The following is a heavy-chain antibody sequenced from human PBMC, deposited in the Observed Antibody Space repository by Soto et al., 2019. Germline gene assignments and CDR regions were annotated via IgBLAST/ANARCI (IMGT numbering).Heavy chain of an antibody. J-gene: IGHJ4*02. V-gene: IGHV3-23*01. D-gene: IGHD2-15*01. Sequence: SLRLSCAASGFTFSNYAVTWVRQAPGKGLEWVSTISGSGGSTYYADSVKGRFTISRDNSKNTLYLQMNNLRADDTAVYYCARERWCPDYWGQGTLVTVSS. CDR1: GFTFSNYA. CDR2: ISGSGGST. CDR3: ARERWCPDY.